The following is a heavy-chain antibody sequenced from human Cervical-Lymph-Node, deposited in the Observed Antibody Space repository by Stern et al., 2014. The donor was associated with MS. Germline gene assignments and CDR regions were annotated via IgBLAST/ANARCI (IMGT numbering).Heavy chain of an antibody. CDR1: GFTLRSYG. Sequence: VQLVESGGGVVQPGRSLRLSCAASGFTLRSYGMHWVRQAPGKGLEWVAVISNDGNEKVYPDSVKGRFPISRANSKNTLYLQMNSLSTEDTAMYYCAKDRLFCSGGGCYGMDVWGQGTTVTVSS. V-gene: IGHV3-30*18. J-gene: IGHJ6*02. CDR3: AKDRLFCSGGGCYGMDV. D-gene: IGHD2-15*01. CDR2: ISNDGNEK.